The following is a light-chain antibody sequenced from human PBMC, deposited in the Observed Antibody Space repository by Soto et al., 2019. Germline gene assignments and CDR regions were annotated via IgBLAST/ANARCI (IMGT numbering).Light chain of an antibody. CDR2: DAS. CDR3: QQYNSYWT. J-gene: IGKJ1*01. Sequence: DIQMTQSPSTLAASVGDRVTITCRASQSISSWLAWYQQQPGKAPKLLIYDASSLESGVQSRFSGSGSGTEFTLTISSLKPDDFATYYCQQYNSYWTFGQGTKVDIK. V-gene: IGKV1-5*01. CDR1: QSISSW.